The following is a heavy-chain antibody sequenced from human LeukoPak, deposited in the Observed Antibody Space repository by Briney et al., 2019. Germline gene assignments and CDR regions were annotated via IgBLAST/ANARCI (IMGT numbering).Heavy chain of an antibody. D-gene: IGHD3-22*01. CDR2: ISWDGGST. Sequence: GGSLRLSCAASGFTFDDYTMHWVRQAPGKGLEWVSLISWDGGSTYYADSVKGRFTISRDNSKNSLYLQMNSLRTEDTALYYCAKDAISGYYLDYWGQETLVTVSS. CDR1: GFTFDDYT. J-gene: IGHJ4*02. V-gene: IGHV3-43*01. CDR3: AKDAISGYYLDY.